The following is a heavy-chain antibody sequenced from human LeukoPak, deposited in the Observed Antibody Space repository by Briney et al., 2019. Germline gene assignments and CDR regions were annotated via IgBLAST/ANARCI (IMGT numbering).Heavy chain of an antibody. V-gene: IGHV4-39*01. D-gene: IGHD2-2*01. J-gene: IGHJ6*02. Sequence: SETLSLTCTVSGGSISSSSYYWGWIRQPPGKGLEWIGSIYYSGSTYYNPSLKSRVTISVDTSKNQFSLKLSSVTAADTAVYYCARQKGYCSSTSCYGYGMDVWGQGTTVTVSS. CDR2: IYYSGST. CDR1: GGSISSSSYY. CDR3: ARQKGYCSSTSCYGYGMDV.